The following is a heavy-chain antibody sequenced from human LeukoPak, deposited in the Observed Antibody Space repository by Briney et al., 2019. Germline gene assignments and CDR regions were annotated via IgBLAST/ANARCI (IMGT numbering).Heavy chain of an antibody. V-gene: IGHV3-30*02. CDR3: AKDGSRYSYGADY. CDR2: IRYDGSNK. D-gene: IGHD5-18*01. J-gene: IGHJ4*02. CDR1: GFTFSSYG. Sequence: PGGSLRLSCAASGFTFSSYGMHWVRRAPGKGLEWVAFIRYDGSNKYYADSVKGRFTISRDNSKNTLYLQMNSLRAEDTAVYYCAKDGSRYSYGADYWGQGTLVTVSS.